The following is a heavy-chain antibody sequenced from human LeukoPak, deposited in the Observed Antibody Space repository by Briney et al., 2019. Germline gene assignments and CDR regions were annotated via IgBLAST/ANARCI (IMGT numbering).Heavy chain of an antibody. CDR3: ARSGGYSSPQNY. CDR2: IYSSGST. CDR1: GGSISSYY. D-gene: IGHD6-19*01. J-gene: IGHJ4*02. V-gene: IGHV4-59*01. Sequence: SETLSLTCTVSGGSISSYYWSWIRQPPGKGLEWIGYIYSSGSTNYNSSLKSRVTISVDTSKNQFSLKLTSVTAANTAVYYCARSGGYSSPQNYWGQGTLVTVSS.